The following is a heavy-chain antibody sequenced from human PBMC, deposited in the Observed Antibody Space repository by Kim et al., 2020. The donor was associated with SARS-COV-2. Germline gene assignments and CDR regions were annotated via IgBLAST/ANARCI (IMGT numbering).Heavy chain of an antibody. Sequence: GGSLRLSCAASGFTFDDYAMHWVRQAPGKGLEWVSGISWNSGSIGYADSVKGRFTISRDNAKNSLYLQMNSLRAEDTALYYCAKEDPPPGAFDIWGQGT. CDR3: AKEDPPPGAFDI. CDR1: GFTFDDYA. CDR2: ISWNSGSI. V-gene: IGHV3-9*01. J-gene: IGHJ3*02.